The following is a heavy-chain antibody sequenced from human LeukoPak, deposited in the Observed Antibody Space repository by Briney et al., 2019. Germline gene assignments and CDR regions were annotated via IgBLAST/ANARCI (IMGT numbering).Heavy chain of an antibody. CDR2: IIDSGNSI. V-gene: IGHV3-23*01. CDR1: GFTFSSCA. CDR3: AKDPIFSGSYGVFDS. J-gene: IGHJ4*02. D-gene: IGHD1-26*01. Sequence: PGGSLRLSCAASGFTFSSCAMNWVRQAPGKGLEWVSTIIDSGNSIYYADSVEGRFTISRDNSKDTLYLQMDSLRAGDTAVYYCAKDPIFSGSYGVFDSWGQGTLVTVSS.